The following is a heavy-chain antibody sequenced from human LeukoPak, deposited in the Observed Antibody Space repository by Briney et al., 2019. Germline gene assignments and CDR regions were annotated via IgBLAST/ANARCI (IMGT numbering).Heavy chain of an antibody. Sequence: TLSLTCTVSGGSISSGSYYWSWIRQPAGKGLEWIGRIYTSGSTNYNPSLKSRVTISVDTSKNQFSLKLSSVTAADTAVYYCAREVVRGVINYWGQGTLVTVSS. V-gene: IGHV4-61*02. CDR1: GGSISSGSYY. CDR3: AREVVRGVINY. J-gene: IGHJ4*02. CDR2: IYTSGST. D-gene: IGHD3-10*01.